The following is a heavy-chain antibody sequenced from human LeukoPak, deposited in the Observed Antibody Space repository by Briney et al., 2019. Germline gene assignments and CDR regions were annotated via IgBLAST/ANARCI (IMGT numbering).Heavy chain of an antibody. J-gene: IGHJ4*02. CDR1: GFTFDDYA. V-gene: IGHV3-23*01. D-gene: IGHD1-14*01. CDR2: ISGSGGST. Sequence: GGSLRLSCAASGFTFDDYAMHWVRQAPGKGLEWVSAISGSGGSTYYADSVKGRFTISRDNAKNTLYLQMNSLRAEDTAVYYCARALTGADDYWGQGTLVTVSS. CDR3: ARALTGADDY.